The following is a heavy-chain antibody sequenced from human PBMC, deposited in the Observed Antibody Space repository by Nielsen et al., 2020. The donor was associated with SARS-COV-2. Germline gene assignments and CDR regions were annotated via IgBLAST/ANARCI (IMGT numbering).Heavy chain of an antibody. CDR1: GFTFSSYS. CDR2: ISSSSSYI. V-gene: IGHV3-21*01. D-gene: IGHD3-10*01. CDR3: ANLYGSGSYLKYFQH. Sequence: ESLEISCAASGFTFSSYSMNWVRQAPGKGLEWVSSISSSSSYIYYADSVKGRFTISRDNAKNSLYLQMNSLRAEDTAVYYCANLYGSGSYLKYFQHWGQGTLVTVSS. J-gene: IGHJ1*01.